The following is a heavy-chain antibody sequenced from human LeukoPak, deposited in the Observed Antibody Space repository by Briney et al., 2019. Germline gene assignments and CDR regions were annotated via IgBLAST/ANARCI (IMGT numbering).Heavy chain of an antibody. D-gene: IGHD4-23*01. J-gene: IGHJ4*02. CDR2: ISYDGSNK. V-gene: IGHV3-30*18. CDR1: GFTFSSYG. CDR3: AKGYYGGNSAADY. Sequence: GGSLRLSCVVSGFTFSSYGMHWVRQAPGKGLEWVAVISYDGSNKYYADSVKGRFTISRDNSKNTLYLQMNSLRAEDTAVYYCAKGYYGGNSAADYWGQGTLVTVSS.